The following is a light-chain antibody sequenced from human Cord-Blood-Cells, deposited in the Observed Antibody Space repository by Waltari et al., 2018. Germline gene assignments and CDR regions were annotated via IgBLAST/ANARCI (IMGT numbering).Light chain of an antibody. CDR3: TSYTSSSTVV. V-gene: IGLV2-14*01. J-gene: IGLJ2*01. CDR2: EVS. CDR1: SSDVGGYNY. Sequence: QSALTQPASVSGPPGQSITISCTGTSSDVGGYNYVSWYQQHPGKAPKLMIYEVSNRPSGVSNRFSGSKSGNTASLTISGLQAEDEVDYYCTSYTSSSTVVFGGGTKLTVL.